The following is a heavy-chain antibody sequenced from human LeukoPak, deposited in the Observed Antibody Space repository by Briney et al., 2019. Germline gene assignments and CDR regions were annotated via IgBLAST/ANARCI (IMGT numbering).Heavy chain of an antibody. J-gene: IGHJ4*02. CDR1: GGTFSSYA. Sequence: SVKVACKASGGTFSSYAISWVRQARGQGLEWMGRIIPIVGIANYAQKFEGRVTITADKSTGTAYMELSSMRSEDTAVSYCARQPYYYDSSGYYDYWGQGTLVTVSS. V-gene: IGHV1-69*04. D-gene: IGHD3-22*01. CDR3: ARQPYYYDSSGYYDY. CDR2: IIPIVGIA.